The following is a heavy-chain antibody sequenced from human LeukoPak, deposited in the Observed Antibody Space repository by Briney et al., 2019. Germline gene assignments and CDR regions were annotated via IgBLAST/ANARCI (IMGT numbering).Heavy chain of an antibody. V-gene: IGHV1-8*03. D-gene: IGHD6-6*01. CDR1: GYTFTSYD. Sequence: ASVKVSCKASGYTFTSYDINWVRQATGQGLEWMGWMNPNSGNTGYAQKFQGRVTITRNTSISTAYMELSSLRSEDTAVYYCARVLESSSGYYYYYYMDVWGKETTVTVSS. J-gene: IGHJ6*03. CDR3: ARVLESSSGYYYYYYMDV. CDR2: MNPNSGNT.